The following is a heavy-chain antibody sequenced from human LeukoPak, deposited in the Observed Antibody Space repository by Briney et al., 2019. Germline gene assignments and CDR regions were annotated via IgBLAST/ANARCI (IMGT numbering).Heavy chain of an antibody. J-gene: IGHJ3*02. V-gene: IGHV3-48*01. Sequence: GGSLRLSCAASGITFSMYSMNWVRQAPGKGLEWVSYISSSSSIKYYADSVKGRLTISRDNSKNTLYLQMNSLRAEDTAVYYCARDAHSSSWAPGAFDIWGQGTMVTVSS. CDR2: ISSSSSIK. CDR3: ARDAHSSSWAPGAFDI. CDR1: GITFSMYS. D-gene: IGHD6-13*01.